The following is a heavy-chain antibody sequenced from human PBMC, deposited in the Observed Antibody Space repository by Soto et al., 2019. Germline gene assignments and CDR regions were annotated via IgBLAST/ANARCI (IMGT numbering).Heavy chain of an antibody. CDR1: GYTFTGYY. J-gene: IGHJ5*02. D-gene: IGHD2-15*01. CDR2: INPNSGGT. CDR3: ERVKRYCSGGSCYGATQRRFDP. V-gene: IGHV1-2*02. Sequence: ASVKVSCKASGYTFTGYYMHWVRQAPGQGLEWMGWINPNSGGTNYAQKFKGRVNMTRATSISTAYMELSRLRSDDTAVYYCERVKRYCSGGSCYGATQRRFDPRGQGTIVTVSS.